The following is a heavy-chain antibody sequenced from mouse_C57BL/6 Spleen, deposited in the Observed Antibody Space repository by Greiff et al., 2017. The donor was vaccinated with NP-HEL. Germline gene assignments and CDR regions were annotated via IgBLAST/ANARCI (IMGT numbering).Heavy chain of an antibody. J-gene: IGHJ2*02. CDR1: GYTFTSYW. CDR2: IDPSDSYN. Sequence: QVQLKQPGAELVMPGASVKLSCKASGYTFTSYWMHWVKQRPGQGLEWIGEIDPSDSYNNYNQKFKGKSTLTVDKSSSTAYMQLSSLTSEDSAVYYCARGYYFDYWGQGTSLTVSS. CDR3: ARGYYFDY. V-gene: IGHV1-69*01.